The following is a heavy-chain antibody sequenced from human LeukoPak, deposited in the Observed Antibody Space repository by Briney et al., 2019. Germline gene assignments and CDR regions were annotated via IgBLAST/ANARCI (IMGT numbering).Heavy chain of an antibody. CDR3: ARQEQQLIYNWFDP. Sequence: GESLKIYCKCTGYRFTTYWIGWVRQMPGKVLEGMGNIYPGDSDTRYSPSFQGQVTISADKSISTAYLQWSSLKASDTAVYYCARQEQQLIYNWFDPWGQGTLVTVSS. V-gene: IGHV5-51*01. D-gene: IGHD6-13*01. CDR1: GYRFTTYW. CDR2: IYPGDSDT. J-gene: IGHJ5*02.